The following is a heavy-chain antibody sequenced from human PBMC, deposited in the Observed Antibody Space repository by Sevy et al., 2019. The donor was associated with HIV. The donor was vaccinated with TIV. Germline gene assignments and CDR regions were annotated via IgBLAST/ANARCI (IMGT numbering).Heavy chain of an antibody. J-gene: IGHJ4*02. D-gene: IGHD3-10*01. CDR3: ARGGVLWFGEPSDY. CDR1: GGSFSGYY. Sequence: SETLSLTCTVYGGSFSGYYWSWIRQPPGKGLEWIGEINHSGSTNYNPSLKSRVTISVDTSKNQFSLKLSSVTAADTAVYYCARGGVLWFGEPSDYWGQGTLVTVSS. CDR2: INHSGST. V-gene: IGHV4-34*01.